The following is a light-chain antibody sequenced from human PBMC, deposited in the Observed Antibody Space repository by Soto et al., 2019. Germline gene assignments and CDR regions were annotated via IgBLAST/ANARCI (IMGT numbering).Light chain of an antibody. CDR1: SSDVGGYNY. V-gene: IGLV2-11*01. CDR2: DVS. J-gene: IGLJ1*01. Sequence: QSVLTQPRSVSGSPGQSVTISCTGTSSDVGGYNYVSWYQQHPGKAPKLMIYDVSKRPSGVPDRFSGSKSGNTASLTISGLQAEDEADYYCCSYAGSYTFGYVFGTGTKLTV. CDR3: CSYAGSYTFGYV.